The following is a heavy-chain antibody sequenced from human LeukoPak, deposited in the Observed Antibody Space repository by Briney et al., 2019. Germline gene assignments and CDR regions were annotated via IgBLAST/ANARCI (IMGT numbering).Heavy chain of an antibody. CDR2: IIPMSGTP. CDR3: ARELYSSSAGDY. CDR1: GGTFRSYA. D-gene: IGHD6-6*01. Sequence: GASVKVSCKASGGTFRSYAITWVRQAPGQGLEWMGGIIPMSGTPIYEQKFQDRVTITTDESTNTVYMELSSLRSEDTAVYYCARELYSSSAGDYWGQGTLVTVSS. V-gene: IGHV1-69*05. J-gene: IGHJ4*02.